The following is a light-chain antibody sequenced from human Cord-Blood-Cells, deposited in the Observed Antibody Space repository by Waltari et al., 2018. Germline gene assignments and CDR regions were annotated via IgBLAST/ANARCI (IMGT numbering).Light chain of an antibody. CDR1: SSDVGSYNL. CDR2: EGS. J-gene: IGLJ2*01. Sequence: QSALTQHASVSGSPGQSITISCTGTSSDVGSYNLVSWYQQHPGKAPKLMIYEGSKRPSGVSKRFSGSKAGNTASLTISGLQAEDEADYYCCSYAGSSTLVFGGGTKLTVL. V-gene: IGLV2-23*01. CDR3: CSYAGSSTLV.